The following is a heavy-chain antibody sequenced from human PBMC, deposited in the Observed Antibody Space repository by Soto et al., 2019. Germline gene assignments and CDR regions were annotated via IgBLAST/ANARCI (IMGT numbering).Heavy chain of an antibody. V-gene: IGHV1-18*01. CDR2: ISAYNGNT. Sequence: QVQLVQSGAEEKKPGASVKVSCKASGYTFTSYGISWVRQAPGQGLEWMGWISAYNGNTNYAQKLHGRVTMTTDTSTSTAYMELRSLRSDDTAVYYCERSLYPYSSSSDLVDYWGQGTLVTVSS. CDR3: ERSLYPYSSSSDLVDY. J-gene: IGHJ4*02. D-gene: IGHD6-13*01. CDR1: GYTFTSYG.